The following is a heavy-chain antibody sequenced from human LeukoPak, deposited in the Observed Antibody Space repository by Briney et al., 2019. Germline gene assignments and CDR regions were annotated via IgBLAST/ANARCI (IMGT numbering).Heavy chain of an antibody. V-gene: IGHV4-4*07. Sequence: NPSETLSLTCTVSGGSISSYYWSWIRQPAGKGLEWIGRIYTSGSTNYNPSLKSRVTMSVDTSKNQFSLKLSSVTAADTAVYHCARAAAYSSSWNAFDIWGQGTMVTVSS. CDR3: ARAAAYSSSWNAFDI. CDR1: GGSISSYY. D-gene: IGHD6-13*01. J-gene: IGHJ3*02. CDR2: IYTSGST.